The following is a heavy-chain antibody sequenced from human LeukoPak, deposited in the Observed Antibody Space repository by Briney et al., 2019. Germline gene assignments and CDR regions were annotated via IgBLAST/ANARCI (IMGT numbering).Heavy chain of an antibody. D-gene: IGHD2-21*02. CDR3: ARDGFFGGVVTYFDY. CDR1: GFTFSSYS. CDR2: ISSSSSYI. Sequence: PGGSLRLSCAASGFTFSSYSMNWVRQAPGKGLEWVSSISSSSSYIYYADSVKGRFTISRDNAKNSLYLQMNSLRAEDTAVYYCARDGFFGGVVTYFDYWGQGTLVTVSS. J-gene: IGHJ4*02. V-gene: IGHV3-21*01.